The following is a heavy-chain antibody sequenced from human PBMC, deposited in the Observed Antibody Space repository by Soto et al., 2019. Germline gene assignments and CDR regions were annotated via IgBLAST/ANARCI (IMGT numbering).Heavy chain of an antibody. CDR3: ARDSSGYYWFDP. D-gene: IGHD3-22*01. CDR2: IYHSGTT. J-gene: IGHJ5*02. Sequence: VTLSLTCAVSGFSISSGYFWGWIRQPPGKGPEWLGSIYHSGTTYYNPSVKGRVTISVDTSKNQFSLKMSSVTAADTAVYYCARDSSGYYWFDPWGQGTLVTVSS. CDR1: GFSISSGYF. V-gene: IGHV4-38-2*02.